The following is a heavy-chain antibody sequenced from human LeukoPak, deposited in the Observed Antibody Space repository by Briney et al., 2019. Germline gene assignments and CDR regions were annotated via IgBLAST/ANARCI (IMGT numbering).Heavy chain of an antibody. D-gene: IGHD1-26*01. CDR3: AKDPAGELLKYYFDC. Sequence: PGGSLRLSCVASGFTFTNYWMTWVRQAPGKGLEWVANMKQDGREKYYVDSVKGRFTISRDNSKNTLYLQMNSLRAEDTAVYYCAKDPAGELLKYYFDCWGQGTLVTVSS. CDR2: MKQDGREK. J-gene: IGHJ4*02. CDR1: GFTFTNYW. V-gene: IGHV3-7*01.